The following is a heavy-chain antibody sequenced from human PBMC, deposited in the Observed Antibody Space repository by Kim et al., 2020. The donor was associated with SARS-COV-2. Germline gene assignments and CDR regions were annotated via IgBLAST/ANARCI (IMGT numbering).Heavy chain of an antibody. CDR3: ARDEYEVAGYYYGMDV. V-gene: IGHV6-1*01. CDR1: GDSVSSNSAA. D-gene: IGHD6-19*01. CDR2: TYYRSKWYN. J-gene: IGHJ6*02. Sequence: SQTLSLTCAISGDSVSSNSAAWHWIRQSPSRGLEWLGRTYYRSKWYNDYAVSVKSRITINPDTSKNQFSLQLNSVTPEDTAVYYCARDEYEVAGYYYGMDVWGQGTTVTVSS.